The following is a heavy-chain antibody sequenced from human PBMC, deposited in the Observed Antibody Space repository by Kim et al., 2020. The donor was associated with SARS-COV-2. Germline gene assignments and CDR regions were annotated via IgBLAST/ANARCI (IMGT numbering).Heavy chain of an antibody. J-gene: IGHJ3*01. CDR1: GFTFSDSP. Sequence: GGSLRLSCAASGFTFSDSPIHWVRQASGKGLEWVGRIRSKVYSYATSYAASVKCRFTISRDDSESTAYLQINSLKTEDTAVYYCTRIPGTTLVFWDAF. CDR3: TRIPGTTLVFWDAF. D-gene: IGHD1-1*01. V-gene: IGHV3-73*01. CDR2: IRSKVYSYAT.